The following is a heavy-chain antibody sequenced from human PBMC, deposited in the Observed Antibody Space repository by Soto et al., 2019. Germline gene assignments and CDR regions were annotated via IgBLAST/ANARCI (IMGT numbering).Heavy chain of an antibody. Sequence: QVQLVQSGAEVKKPGASVKVSCKASGYTFPSYGISWVRQAPGQGLEWMGWISAYNGNTNYAQKLQGRVTMTTDTSTSTAYMELRSLRSDDTAVYYCARLASPRRNWNDLNNWFDPWGQGTLVTVSS. J-gene: IGHJ5*02. CDR3: ARLASPRRNWNDLNNWFDP. V-gene: IGHV1-18*01. CDR1: GYTFPSYG. D-gene: IGHD1-1*01. CDR2: ISAYNGNT.